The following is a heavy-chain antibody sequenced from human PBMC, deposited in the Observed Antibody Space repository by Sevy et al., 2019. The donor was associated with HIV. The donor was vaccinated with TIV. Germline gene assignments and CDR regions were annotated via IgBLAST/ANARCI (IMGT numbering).Heavy chain of an antibody. J-gene: IGHJ4*02. V-gene: IGHV3-48*01. CDR3: ARDRGPYSGYDSNFDY. CDR1: GFSFSGYN. Sequence: GGSLRLSCAASGFSFSGYNMNWVRQAPGKGLEWVSYLSSSTSTIHYADSVKGRFTISRDNSKNTLYLQMNSLRAEDTAVYYCARDRGPYSGYDSNFDYWGQGTLVTVSS. D-gene: IGHD5-12*01. CDR2: LSSSTSTI.